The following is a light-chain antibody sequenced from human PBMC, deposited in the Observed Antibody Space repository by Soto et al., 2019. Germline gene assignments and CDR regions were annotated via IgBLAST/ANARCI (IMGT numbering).Light chain of an antibody. J-gene: IGKJ1*01. CDR1: QGISSN. CDR2: AAS. V-gene: IGKV1-9*01. CDR3: QQYYSYPWT. Sequence: IQLTQSPSSLSASVGDRVTITCRASQGISSNLAWYQQKPGKAPKLLIYAASTLQSGVPSRFSGSGSGTDFTLTISCLQSEDFATYYCQQYYSYPWTFGQGTKVDIK.